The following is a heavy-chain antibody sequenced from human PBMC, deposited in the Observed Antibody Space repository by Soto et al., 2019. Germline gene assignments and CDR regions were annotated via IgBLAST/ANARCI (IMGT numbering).Heavy chain of an antibody. D-gene: IGHD3-22*01. Sequence: TLSLTCAISGDSVSSNTAAWNWISQSPSRGLEWLGRTYYRSKWYNDYAVSVKSRITINPDTSKNQFSLHLNSVTPEDTAVYYCARILDDSSPPWGQGTMVTVSS. J-gene: IGHJ3*01. CDR1: GDSVSSNTAA. CDR2: TYYRSKWYN. CDR3: ARILDDSSPP. V-gene: IGHV6-1*01.